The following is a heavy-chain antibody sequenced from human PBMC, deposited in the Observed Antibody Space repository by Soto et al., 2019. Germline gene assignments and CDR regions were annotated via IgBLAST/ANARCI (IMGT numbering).Heavy chain of an antibody. CDR2: IIPIFGTA. V-gene: IGHV1-69*13. D-gene: IGHD3-3*01. Sequence: GASVKVSCKASGGTFSSYAISWVRQAPGQGLEWMGGIIPIFGTANYAQKFQGRVTITADESTSTAYMELSSLRSEDTAVYYCARSLEYYDFWTALYYYYYGMDVWGQGTTVTVSS. J-gene: IGHJ6*02. CDR3: ARSLEYYDFWTALYYYYYGMDV. CDR1: GGTFSSYA.